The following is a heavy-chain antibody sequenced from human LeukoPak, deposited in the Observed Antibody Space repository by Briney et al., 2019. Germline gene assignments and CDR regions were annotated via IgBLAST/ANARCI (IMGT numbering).Heavy chain of an antibody. CDR3: ARVSCCYDSSGYLDGYFDY. V-gene: IGHV1-46*01. CDR2: INPSGGST. J-gene: IGHJ4*02. CDR1: GYTFTSYY. D-gene: IGHD3-22*01. Sequence: ASVKVSCKTSGYTFTSYYMHWVRQAPGQGLEWMVIINPSGGSTSYAQKFQGRVTMTRDTSTSTVYMELSSLRSEDTAVYYCARVSCCYDSSGYLDGYFDYWGQGTLVTVSS.